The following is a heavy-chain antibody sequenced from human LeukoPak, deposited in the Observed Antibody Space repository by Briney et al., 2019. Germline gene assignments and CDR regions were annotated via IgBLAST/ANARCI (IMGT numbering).Heavy chain of an antibody. J-gene: IGHJ4*02. V-gene: IGHV4-39*07. CDR2: IYYSGST. CDR1: GGSISSSSYY. Sequence: PSETLSLTCTVSGGSISSSSYYWGWIRQPPGKGLEWIGSIYYSGSTYYNPSLKSRVTISVDTSKNQFSLKLSSVTAADTAVYYCARAAVEHGDCDYWGQGTLVTVSS. CDR3: ARAAVEHGDCDY. D-gene: IGHD2-21*02.